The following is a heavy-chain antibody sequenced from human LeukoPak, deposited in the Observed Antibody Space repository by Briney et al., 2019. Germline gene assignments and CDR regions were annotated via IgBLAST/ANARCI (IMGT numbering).Heavy chain of an antibody. CDR3: ARLIRGCSSTSCYLNDYYYYMDV. CDR2: IYPGDSDT. V-gene: IGHV5-51*01. Sequence: RGESLKISCKGSGYSFTSYWIGWVRQMPGKGLEWMGIIYPGDSDTRYSPSFQGQVTISADKSISTACLQWSSLKASDTAMYYCARLIRGCSSTSCYLNDYYYYMDVWGKGTTVTVSS. CDR1: GYSFTSYW. J-gene: IGHJ6*03. D-gene: IGHD2-2*01.